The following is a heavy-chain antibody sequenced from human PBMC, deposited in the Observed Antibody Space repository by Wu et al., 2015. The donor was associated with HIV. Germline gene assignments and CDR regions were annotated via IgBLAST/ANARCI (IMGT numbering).Heavy chain of an antibody. D-gene: IGHD6-19*01. CDR1: GYTFPDYD. CDR3: AREWAVAGPLMSADEEYWYFDL. Sequence: QVQLVQSGTEVKKPGTSVKVSCKASGYTFPDYDINWVRQATGQGLEWMGWMNPNSGNTGYARKFQGRLTMTRDTSISTAYMDLSRLKSDDTAMYYCAREWAVAGPLMSADEEYWYFDLWGRGTLATVSS. J-gene: IGHJ2*01. V-gene: IGHV1-8*01. CDR2: MNPNSGNT.